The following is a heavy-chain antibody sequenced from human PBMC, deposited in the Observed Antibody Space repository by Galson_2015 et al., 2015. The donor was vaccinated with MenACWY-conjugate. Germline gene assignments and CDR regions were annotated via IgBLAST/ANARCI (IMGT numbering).Heavy chain of an antibody. J-gene: IGHJ4*02. Sequence: SLRLSCAASGFTFGSYTMSWVRQAPGKGLEWVSRIRGSGENTYYLDSVKGRFTVSRDNSHNTLYLQMNSLRSEDTAFYYCAKGDTSVTAPYSWGQGTLVTVSS. D-gene: IGHD2-21*02. CDR3: AKGDTSVTAPYS. CDR2: IRGSGENT. CDR1: GFTFGSYT. V-gene: IGHV3-23*01.